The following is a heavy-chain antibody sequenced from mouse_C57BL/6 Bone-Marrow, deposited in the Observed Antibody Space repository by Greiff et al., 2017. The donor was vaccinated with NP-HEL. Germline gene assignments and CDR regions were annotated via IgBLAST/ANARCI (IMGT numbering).Heavy chain of an antibody. J-gene: IGHJ3*01. CDR2: IHPNSGST. D-gene: IGHD1-1*01. CDR1: GYTFTSYW. V-gene: IGHV1-64*01. CDR3: ARCAYYYGSSYQFAY. Sequence: QVQLQQPGAELVKPGASVKLSCKASGYTFTSYWMHWVKQRPGQGLEWIGMIHPNSGSTNYNEKFKSKATLTVDKSSSTAYMQLSSLTFEDSAVYYCARCAYYYGSSYQFAYWGQGTLVTVSA.